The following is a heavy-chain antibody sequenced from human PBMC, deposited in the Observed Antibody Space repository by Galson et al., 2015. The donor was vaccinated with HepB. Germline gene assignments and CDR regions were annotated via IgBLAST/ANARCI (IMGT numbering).Heavy chain of an antibody. Sequence: SVKVSCKASGGTFSSYTISWVRQAPGQGLEWMGRIIPILGIANYAQKFQGRVTITADKSTSTAYMELSSLRSEDTAVYYCARAFIPRQGLPYYYYYGMDVWGQGTTVTVSS. J-gene: IGHJ6*02. D-gene: IGHD2-15*01. CDR1: GGTFSSYT. CDR2: IIPILGIA. V-gene: IGHV1-69*02. CDR3: ARAFIPRQGLPYYYYYGMDV.